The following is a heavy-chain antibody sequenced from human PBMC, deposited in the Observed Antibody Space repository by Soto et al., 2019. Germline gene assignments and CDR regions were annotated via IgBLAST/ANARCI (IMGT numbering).Heavy chain of an antibody. V-gene: IGHV1-69*01. J-gene: IGHJ6*02. CDR2: IIPIFGTA. Sequence: QVQLVQSGAEVKKPGSSVKVSCKASGGTFSSYAISWVRQAPGQGLEWMGGIIPIFGTANYAQKFQGRVTMTADESTSTAYMELSSLRSEDTAVYYCARSGYEWLLRGKGGYYDGMDVWRQGTTVTVSS. D-gene: IGHD3-22*01. CDR3: ARSGYEWLLRGKGGYYDGMDV. CDR1: GGTFSSYA.